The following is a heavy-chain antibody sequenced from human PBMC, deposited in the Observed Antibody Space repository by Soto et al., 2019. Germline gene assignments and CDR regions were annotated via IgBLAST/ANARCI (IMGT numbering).Heavy chain of an antibody. D-gene: IGHD6-19*01. CDR2: ISWNSGSI. CDR1: GFTFDDYA. Sequence: GGSLRLSCAASGFTFDDYAMHWVRQAPGKDLEWVSGISWNSGSIGYADSVKGRFTISRDNAKNSLYLQMNSLRAEDTALYYCAKDRTRYSSGWFKGDYWGQGTLVTVSS. V-gene: IGHV3-9*01. J-gene: IGHJ4*02. CDR3: AKDRTRYSSGWFKGDY.